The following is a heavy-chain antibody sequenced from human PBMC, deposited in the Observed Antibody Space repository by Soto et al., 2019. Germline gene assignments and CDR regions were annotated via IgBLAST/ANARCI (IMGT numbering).Heavy chain of an antibody. J-gene: IGHJ4*02. V-gene: IGHV3-30*18. CDR1: GFKFYHYG. Sequence: SLRLSCAASGFKFYHYGMHWVRQAPGKGLEWVAVISYDGSNKYYADSVKGRFTISRDNSKNTLYLQMNSLRAEDTAVYYCAKDMVYYDSSGYWNFDYWGQGTLVTVSS. CDR2: ISYDGSNK. CDR3: AKDMVYYDSSGYWNFDY. D-gene: IGHD3-22*01.